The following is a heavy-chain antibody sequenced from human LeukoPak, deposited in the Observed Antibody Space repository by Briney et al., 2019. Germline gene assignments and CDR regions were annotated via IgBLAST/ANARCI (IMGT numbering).Heavy chain of an antibody. CDR1: GGSFSGYY. V-gene: IGHV4-34*01. CDR3: AYGEYYYDSSGSRDAFDI. CDR2: INHSGST. Sequence: SETLSLTCAVYGGSFSGYYWSWIRQPPGKGLEWIGEINHSGSTNYNPSLKSRVTMSVDTSKNQFSLKLSSVTAADTAVYYCAYGEYYYDSSGSRDAFDIWGQGTMVTVSS. D-gene: IGHD3-22*01. J-gene: IGHJ3*02.